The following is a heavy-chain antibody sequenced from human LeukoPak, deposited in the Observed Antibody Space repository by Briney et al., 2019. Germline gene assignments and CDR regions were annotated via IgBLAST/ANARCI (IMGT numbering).Heavy chain of an antibody. J-gene: IGHJ4*02. V-gene: IGHV3-74*01. CDR1: GFPFSDYW. D-gene: IGHD1-1*01. CDR2: INTDGNSR. CDR3: VGDDDRGFDS. Sequence: GWPLRLSCAASGFPFSDYWMHWVRQVAGKGLVWVSRINTDGNSRSYADSVKGRFTISRDNAKNTLYLQMNSLRAEDTAVYYCVGDDDRGFDSWGQGSLVTVSS.